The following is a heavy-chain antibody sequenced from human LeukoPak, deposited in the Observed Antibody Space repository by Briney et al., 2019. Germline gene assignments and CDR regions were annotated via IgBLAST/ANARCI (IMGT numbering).Heavy chain of an antibody. Sequence: ASVTVSCKASGYTFTSYGISWVRQAPGQGLEWMGWISACNGNTNYAQKLQGRVTMTTDTSTSTAYMELRSLRSDDTAVYYCARFIAAASFSVYYGMDVWGQGTTVTVSS. CDR3: ARFIAAASFSVYYGMDV. D-gene: IGHD6-13*01. J-gene: IGHJ6*02. CDR2: ISACNGNT. CDR1: GYTFTSYG. V-gene: IGHV1-18*01.